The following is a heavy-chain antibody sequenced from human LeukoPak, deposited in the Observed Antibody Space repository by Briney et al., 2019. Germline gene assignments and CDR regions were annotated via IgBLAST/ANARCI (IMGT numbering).Heavy chain of an antibody. Sequence: RGSLRLSCAASGFTPSTDWTRWVRHAPGEGRVWVSRINSDGSTTSYADPVRGRFTISRANAKNTLFLQMNSLRAEATAVYYCARRSAANDAFDIWGQGTMVTVSS. V-gene: IGHV3-74*01. D-gene: IGHD6-25*01. J-gene: IGHJ3*02. CDR1: GFTPSTDW. CDR3: ARRSAANDAFDI. CDR2: INSDGSTT.